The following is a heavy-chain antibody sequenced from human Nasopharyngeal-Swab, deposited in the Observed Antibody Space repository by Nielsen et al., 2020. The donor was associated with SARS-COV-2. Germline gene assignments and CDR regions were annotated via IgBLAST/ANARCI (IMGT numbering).Heavy chain of an antibody. CDR2: ISSSSSYI. D-gene: IGHD3-10*01. Sequence: VRQAPGKGLEWVSSISSSSSYIYYADSVKGRFTISRDNAKNSLYLQMNSLRAEDTAVYYCARDQASGAYVLLGGYWFDPWGQGTLVTVSS. V-gene: IGHV3-21*01. J-gene: IGHJ5*02. CDR3: ARDQASGAYVLLGGYWFDP.